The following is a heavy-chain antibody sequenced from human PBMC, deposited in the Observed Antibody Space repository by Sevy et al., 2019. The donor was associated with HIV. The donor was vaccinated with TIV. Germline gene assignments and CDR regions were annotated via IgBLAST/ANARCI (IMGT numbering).Heavy chain of an antibody. CDR3: AKDISSGNNFFTRGAFDI. V-gene: IGHV3-9*01. CDR1: GFSFDDYA. D-gene: IGHD1-1*01. Sequence: GGSLRLSCAASGFSFDDYAMHWVRQAPGKGLEWVSGISWKGGSIDYEDSVKGRFTISRDNAKNSLYLQMNSLRAEDTALYYCAKDISSGNNFFTRGAFDIWGQGTMVTVSS. CDR2: ISWKGGSI. J-gene: IGHJ3*02.